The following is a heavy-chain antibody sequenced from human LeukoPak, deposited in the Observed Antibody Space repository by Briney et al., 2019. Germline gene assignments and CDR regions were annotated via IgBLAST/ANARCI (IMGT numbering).Heavy chain of an antibody. V-gene: IGHV4-59*01. Sequence: SETPSLTCTVSGGSISSYYWSWIRQPPGKGLEWIGYIYYSGSTNYNPSLKSRVTISVDTSKNQFSLKLSSVTAADTAVYYCARYGGGSASWSLWWFDPWGQGTLVTVSS. D-gene: IGHD6-13*01. CDR1: GGSISSYY. CDR2: IYYSGST. CDR3: ARYGGGSASWSLWWFDP. J-gene: IGHJ5*02.